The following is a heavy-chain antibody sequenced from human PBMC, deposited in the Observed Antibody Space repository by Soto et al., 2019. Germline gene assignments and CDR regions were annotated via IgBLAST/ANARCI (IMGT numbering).Heavy chain of an antibody. J-gene: IGHJ4*02. D-gene: IGHD2-2*01. Sequence: QVQLVQSGAEVKKPGASVKVSCKASGYTFTRQGIHWVRQAPGQRPEWMGWINPGDGDTKYSQKLQGRITLTRDTSASTVYMDLSSLTSEDTALYYCASRPALWMGPFDYWGQGTLVTVSS. V-gene: IGHV1-3*01. CDR2: INPGDGDT. CDR3: ASRPALWMGPFDY. CDR1: GYTFTRQG.